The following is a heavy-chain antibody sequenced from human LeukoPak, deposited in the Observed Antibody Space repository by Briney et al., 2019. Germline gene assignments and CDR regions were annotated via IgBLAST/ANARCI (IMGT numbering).Heavy chain of an antibody. J-gene: IGHJ6*02. CDR3: ARERVVVVPAAMYYYGMDV. CDR2: IWYDGSNK. D-gene: IGHD2-2*01. Sequence: GGSLRLSCAASGFTFSSYWMHWVRQAPGKGLVWVAVIWYDGSNKYYADSVKGRFTISRDNSKNTLYLQMNSLRAEDTAVYYCARERVVVVPAAMYYYGMDVWGQGTTVTVSS. CDR1: GFTFSSYW. V-gene: IGHV3-33*08.